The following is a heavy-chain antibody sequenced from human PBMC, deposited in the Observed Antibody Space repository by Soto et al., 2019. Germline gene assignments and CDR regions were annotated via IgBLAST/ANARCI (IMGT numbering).Heavy chain of an antibody. D-gene: IGHD6-13*01. CDR2: INHSGST. Sequence: PSETLSLTCAVYGGSFSGYYWSWIRQPPGKGLEWIGEINHSGSTNYNPSLKSRVTISVDTSKNQFSLKLSSVTAADTAVYYCARAFSGSAAGATNWFDPWAREPWSPSPQ. J-gene: IGHJ5*02. V-gene: IGHV4-34*01. CDR1: GGSFSGYY. CDR3: ARAFSGSAAGATNWFDP.